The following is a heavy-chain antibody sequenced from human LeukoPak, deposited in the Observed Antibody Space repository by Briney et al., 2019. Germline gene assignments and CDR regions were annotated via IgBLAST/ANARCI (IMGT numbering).Heavy chain of an antibody. D-gene: IGHD6-19*01. J-gene: IGHJ6*03. Sequence: PGGSLRLSCAASGFTFSSYAMSWVRQAPGKGLKWVSVIAGSGTATNYADSAKGRFTISRDNSKNTLYLQMNSLKTEDTAVYYCTRPWVYSSGWHYYYYMDVWGKGTTVTVSS. CDR2: IAGSGTAT. CDR1: GFTFSSYA. CDR3: TRPWVYSSGWHYYYYMDV. V-gene: IGHV3-23*01.